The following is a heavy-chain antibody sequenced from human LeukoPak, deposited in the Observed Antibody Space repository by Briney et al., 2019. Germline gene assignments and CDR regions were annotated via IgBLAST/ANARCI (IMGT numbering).Heavy chain of an antibody. CDR3: AKVGMGWVAFEN. D-gene: IGHD1-26*01. V-gene: IGHV3-23*01. CDR1: GFAFSNYG. J-gene: IGHJ4*02. Sequence: GGSLRLSCAASGFAFSNYGMTWVRQVPGKGLEWVAAVSDSGGGTFYAGSAKDRFTISRDNSKNTMFLQMNSLRSEDTAVYYCAKVGMGWVAFENWCQGTQVTVSS. CDR2: VSDSGGGT.